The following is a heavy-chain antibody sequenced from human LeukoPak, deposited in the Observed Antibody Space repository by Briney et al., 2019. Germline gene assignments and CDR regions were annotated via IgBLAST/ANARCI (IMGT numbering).Heavy chain of an antibody. V-gene: IGHV1-2*02. CDR1: GYTFTGYY. J-gene: IGHJ2*01. CDR3: ARLDPNWYFEL. Sequence: ASVKVSCKASGYTFTGYYMHWVRQAPGQGLEWMGWINPNSGGTNYVQKFQGRVTMTRDTSISTAYMELSRLRSDDTAVYYCARLDPNWYFELWGRGTLVTVSS. CDR2: INPNSGGT.